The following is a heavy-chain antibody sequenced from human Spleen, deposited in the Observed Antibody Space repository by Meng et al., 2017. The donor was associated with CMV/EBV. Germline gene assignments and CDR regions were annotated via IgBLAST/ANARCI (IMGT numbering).Heavy chain of an antibody. V-gene: IGHV1-2*02. J-gene: IGHJ6*02. CDR1: DYTFTDYY. CDR2: INPNSGGT. CDR3: ARDREDDMDV. Sequence: ASVKVSCKASDYTFTDYYIHWVRQAPGQGLEWMGWINPNSGGTNYAQKFQGRVTMTRDTSISTAYMELSGLTSDDTALYYCARDREDDMDVWGQGTTVTVS.